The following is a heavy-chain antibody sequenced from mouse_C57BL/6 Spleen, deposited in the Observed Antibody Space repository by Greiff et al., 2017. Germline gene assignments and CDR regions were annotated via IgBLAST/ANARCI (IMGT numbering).Heavy chain of an antibody. V-gene: IGHV1-52*01. J-gene: IGHJ3*01. CDR3: AREEGQLRVRRTWCAY. Sequence: QVQLQQPGAELVRPGSSVKLSCKASGYTFTSYWMHWVKQRPIQGLAWIGNIDPSDSETQYNQKFTDKATLTVDKSSSTAYLPLSSLTSEDAAVYYCAREEGQLRVRRTWCAYGGQGTLVTVSA. CDR2: IDPSDSET. D-gene: IGHD3-2*02. CDR1: GYTFTSYW.